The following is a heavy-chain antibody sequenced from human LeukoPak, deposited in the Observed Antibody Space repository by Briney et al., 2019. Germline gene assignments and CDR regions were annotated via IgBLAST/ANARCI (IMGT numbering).Heavy chain of an antibody. CDR3: ARVRDGYNSDY. J-gene: IGHJ4*02. D-gene: IGHD5-24*01. CDR2: ISSSGSLV. Sequence: PGGSLRLSCAASGFDFNIYEMIWVRQAPGKEPEWISYISSSGSLVYYADSVKGRFTVSRDNAQKSLFLQMNSLRAEDTAVYYCARVRDGYNSDYWGQGTLVTVSS. V-gene: IGHV3-48*03. CDR1: GFDFNIYE.